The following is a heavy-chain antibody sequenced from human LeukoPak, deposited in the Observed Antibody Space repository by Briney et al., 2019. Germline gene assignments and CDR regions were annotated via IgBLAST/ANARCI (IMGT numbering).Heavy chain of an antibody. V-gene: IGHV4-4*07. CDR3: ARDRETYGSGCYNRWFDR. Sequence: SETLSLTCTVSGGSISGYYWSWIRQPAGKGLEWIGRIYTSGSTNYNPSLKSRVTMSVDTSKNQFSLKLSSVTAADTAVYYCARDRETYGSGCYNRWFDRWGQGTLVTVSS. J-gene: IGHJ5*02. CDR2: IYTSGST. CDR1: GGSISGYY. D-gene: IGHD3-10*01.